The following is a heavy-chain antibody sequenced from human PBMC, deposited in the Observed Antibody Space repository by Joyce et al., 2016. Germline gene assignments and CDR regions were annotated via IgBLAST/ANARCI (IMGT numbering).Heavy chain of an antibody. CDR3: ATDRVGALSP. V-gene: IGHV1-58*01. CDR2: IACGNGNT. D-gene: IGHD1-26*01. J-gene: IGHJ4*02. Sequence: QLVQSGPEVRKPATSVKVSCKPSGFIFNSAAVHWVRQAPGQRLEWNGGIACGNGNTKYAQNFQQRVTFIRDVSTSTAYMELTSLRSEDTAVYYCATDRVGALSPWGPGALVTVSS. CDR1: GFIFNSAA.